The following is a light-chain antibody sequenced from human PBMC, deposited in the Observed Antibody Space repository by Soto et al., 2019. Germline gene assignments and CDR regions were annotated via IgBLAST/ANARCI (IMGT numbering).Light chain of an antibody. Sequence: QSALTQPPSVSGAPGQRVTISCTGSSSNIGAGYDVHWYQQLPGTAPKLLIYGNSNRPSGVPDRFSGSKSGTSASLAITGLQAEDEADYYCQSYDSSLFYVFGTGTQLTVL. V-gene: IGLV1-40*01. CDR3: QSYDSSLFYV. CDR1: SSNIGAGYD. CDR2: GNS. J-gene: IGLJ1*01.